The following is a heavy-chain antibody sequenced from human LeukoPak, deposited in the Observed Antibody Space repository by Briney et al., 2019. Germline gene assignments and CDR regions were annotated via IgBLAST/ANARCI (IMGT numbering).Heavy chain of an antibody. J-gene: IGHJ4*02. D-gene: IGHD3-22*01. CDR2: ISGSGGTT. V-gene: IGHV3-23*01. Sequence: GGSLRLSCEVSGFTFSSYAMSWVRQAPGKGLEWVSAISGSGGTTNYADSVKGRLTISRDNSQNTLYLQMNSLRAEDTAVYYCAKRTPYSSGSYYFDYWGQGTLVIVSS. CDR1: GFTFSSYA. CDR3: AKRTPYSSGSYYFDY.